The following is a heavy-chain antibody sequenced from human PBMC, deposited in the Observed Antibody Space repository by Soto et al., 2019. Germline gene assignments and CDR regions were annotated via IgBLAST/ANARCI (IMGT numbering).Heavy chain of an antibody. Sequence: GGSLRLSCAASGFTFNNFAMHWVRQAPGKGLEWVAFISYDGTYKYYADSVRGRFTVYRDNSESTLFLQMNSLKFENTAVYVCANEVDVAFSSLQYGMDVWGQGTTVTVSS. CDR2: ISYDGTYK. D-gene: IGHD5-12*01. J-gene: IGHJ6*02. V-gene: IGHV3-30*14. CDR3: ANEVDVAFSSLQYGMDV. CDR1: GFTFNNFA.